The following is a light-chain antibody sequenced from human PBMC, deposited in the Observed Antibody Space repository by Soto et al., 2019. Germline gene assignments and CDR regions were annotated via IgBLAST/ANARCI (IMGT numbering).Light chain of an antibody. V-gene: IGKV3-15*01. Sequence: EIVMTQSPATLSVSPGERATLSCRASQSVGSHLAWYHQRPGQAPRLLIYGASYRATGIPARFSGSGSGTAFTLNISSLQSEDFAVYYCHQYDNWPPFTFGPGTKVDIK. CDR3: HQYDNWPPFT. J-gene: IGKJ3*01. CDR2: GAS. CDR1: QSVGSH.